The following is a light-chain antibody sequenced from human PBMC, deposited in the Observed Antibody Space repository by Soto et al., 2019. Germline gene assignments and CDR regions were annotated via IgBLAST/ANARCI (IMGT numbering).Light chain of an antibody. Sequence: IVVTNSPSTLSVSPGKRDTLSCRASQSVSSIYLAWYQQKPGQAPRLLIYGASSRATGIPDRFSGSGSGTDFTLTIIRLQPEDFVVYYGQQEARTPPTFGQGTKL. CDR3: QQEARTPPT. CDR2: GAS. J-gene: IGKJ1*01. V-gene: IGKV3-20*01. CDR1: QSVSSIY.